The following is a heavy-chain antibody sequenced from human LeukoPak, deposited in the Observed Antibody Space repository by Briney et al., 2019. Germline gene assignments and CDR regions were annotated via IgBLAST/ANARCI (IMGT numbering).Heavy chain of an antibody. CDR2: IKQEGSEK. D-gene: IGHD5-12*01. Sequence: PGGSLRLSCAASGVTYSRYGMHGVGEGRGKGGEWGANIKQEGSEKYYVDYVKGRYTIYRDNAKNSLYMQMNSLRAEDRGVHYCARLSGYDLYYYYYLHVWGKGTTVTVSS. CDR1: GVTYSRYG. CDR3: ARLSGYDLYYYYYLHV. J-gene: IGHJ6*03. V-gene: IGHV3-7*01.